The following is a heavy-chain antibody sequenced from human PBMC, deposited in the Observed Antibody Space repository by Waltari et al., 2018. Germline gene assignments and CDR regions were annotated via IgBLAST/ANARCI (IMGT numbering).Heavy chain of an antibody. Sequence: QVQLVQSGAEVKKPGASVKVSCKASGYTFTSYYMHWVRQAPGQGLEWMGIINPSGGSTSYAQKFQGRVTMTRDTSMSTVYMELSSLRSEDTAVYYCARDRGIAAAGTSSDYWGQGTLVTVSS. D-gene: IGHD6-13*01. CDR1: GYTFTSYY. J-gene: IGHJ4*02. CDR2: INPSGGST. CDR3: ARDRGIAAAGTSSDY. V-gene: IGHV1-46*03.